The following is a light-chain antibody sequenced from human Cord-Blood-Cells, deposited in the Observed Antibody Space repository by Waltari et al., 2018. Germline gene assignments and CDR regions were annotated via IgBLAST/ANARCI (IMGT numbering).Light chain of an antibody. CDR1: SSDVGGYNY. Sequence: QSALTQPASVSGSPGQSITISCTGTSSDVGGYNYVSWYQQHPGTAPKLMIYEVSNRPSGFSNRFSGSKSGNTASLTISGLQAEDEADYYCSSYTSSSTVFGGGTKLTVL. J-gene: IGLJ2*01. CDR2: EVS. V-gene: IGLV2-14*01. CDR3: SSYTSSSTV.